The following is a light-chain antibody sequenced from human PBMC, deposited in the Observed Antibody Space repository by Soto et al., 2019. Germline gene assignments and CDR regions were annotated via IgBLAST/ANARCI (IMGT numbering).Light chain of an antibody. V-gene: IGKV1-33*01. CDR1: QDISNY. Sequence: DIQMTQSPSSLSASVGDRVTITCQASQDISNYLNWYQQKPGKAPKLLIYDASNLETGVPSRFSGSGSGTDFTFTISSLQPEDIATYYCQQYDNLSLTFXGGTKEDIK. J-gene: IGKJ4*01. CDR2: DAS. CDR3: QQYDNLSLT.